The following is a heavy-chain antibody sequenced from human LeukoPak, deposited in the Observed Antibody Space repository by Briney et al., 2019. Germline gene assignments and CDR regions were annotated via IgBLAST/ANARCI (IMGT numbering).Heavy chain of an antibody. CDR1: GYSFTSYW. V-gene: IGHV5-51*01. D-gene: IGHD3-22*01. CDR2: MYPGDSDT. CDR3: ARSFITYYYDSSGYSLGPKYFDY. J-gene: IGHJ4*02. Sequence: GESLKISCKGSGYSFTSYWIGWVRQMPGKGLEWMGIMYPGDSDTRYSPSFQGQVTISADKSISTAYLQWSSLKASDTAMYYCARSFITYYYDSSGYSLGPKYFDYWRQGTLVTVSS.